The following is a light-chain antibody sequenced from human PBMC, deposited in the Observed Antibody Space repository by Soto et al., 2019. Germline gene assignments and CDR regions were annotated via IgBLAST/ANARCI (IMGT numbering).Light chain of an antibody. J-gene: IGKJ1*01. CDR3: QQYNSYWT. V-gene: IGKV1-5*01. CDR1: QSISNH. Sequence: IRMTQSPSSLSASVEDRIIITCRASQSISNHLNWYQQKPGKAPNLLIYDVSSLERGVPSRFSGSGSGTEFTLTISSLQPDDFATYYCQQYNSYWTFGQGTKVDIK. CDR2: DVS.